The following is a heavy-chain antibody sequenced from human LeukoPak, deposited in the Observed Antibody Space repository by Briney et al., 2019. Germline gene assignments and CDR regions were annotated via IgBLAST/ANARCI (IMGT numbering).Heavy chain of an antibody. CDR1: GGSFSGYY. J-gene: IGHJ6*02. Sequence: SETLSLTCAVYGGSFSGYYWSWIRQPPGKGLEWIGEINHSGSTNYNPSLKSRVTISVDTSKNQFSLKLSSVTAADTAVYYCARWAYYYGMDVWGQGTTVTVSS. V-gene: IGHV4-34*01. CDR2: INHSGST. CDR3: ARWAYYYGMDV. D-gene: IGHD1-26*01.